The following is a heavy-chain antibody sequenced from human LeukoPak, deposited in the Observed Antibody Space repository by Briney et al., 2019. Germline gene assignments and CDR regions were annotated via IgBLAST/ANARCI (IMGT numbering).Heavy chain of an antibody. D-gene: IGHD3-22*01. V-gene: IGHV4-30-4*08. J-gene: IGHJ4*02. CDR1: GGSISGGDYY. CDR2: IYYSGST. CDR3: AREVLNYYDSSGTIDY. Sequence: PSETLSLTCTVSGGSISGGDYYWSWIRQPPGKGLEWIGYIYYSGSTYYNPSLKSRVTISVDTSKNQFSLKLSSVTAADTAVYYCAREVLNYYDSSGTIDYWGQGTLVTVSS.